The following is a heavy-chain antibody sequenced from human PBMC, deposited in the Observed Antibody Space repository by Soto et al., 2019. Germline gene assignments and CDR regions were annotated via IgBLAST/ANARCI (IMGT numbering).Heavy chain of an antibody. V-gene: IGHV4-59*01. J-gene: IGHJ4*02. CDR2: IYYSGST. CDR1: GGPISDFC. Sequence: SQTLCLTWPVSGGPISDFCGSWIRQPPRKGLEWIGYIYYSGSTNYNPSLKSRVTISVDTSKNQFSLKLSSGTASDTAVYYCASSVGSFWRQRTLDIVSS. CDR3: ASSVGSF.